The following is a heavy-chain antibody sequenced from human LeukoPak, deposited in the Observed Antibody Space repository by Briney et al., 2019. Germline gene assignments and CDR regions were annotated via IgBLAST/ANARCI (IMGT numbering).Heavy chain of an antibody. CDR2: IETDGKSA. V-gene: IGHV3-74*01. D-gene: IGHD3-16*02. J-gene: IGHJ4*02. CDR3: ARDYQGLHY. CDR1: GLTLSSYR. Sequence: GGSLRLSCAVSGLTLSSYRMHWVRQAPGKGLVWVSAIETDGKSATYADSVKGRFTISRDNAKNTLYLQMNSLRAEDTAVYFYARDYQGLHYWGQGTLVTVSS.